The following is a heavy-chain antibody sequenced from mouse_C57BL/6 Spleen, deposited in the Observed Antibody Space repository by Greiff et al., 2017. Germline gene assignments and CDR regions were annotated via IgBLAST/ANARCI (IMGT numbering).Heavy chain of an antibody. CDR1: GFTFTDYY. CDR2: IRNKANGYTT. V-gene: IGHV7-3*01. J-gene: IGHJ4*01. CDR3: ARDRARAWDAMEY. Sequence: EVQLVESGGGLVQPGGSLSLSCAASGFTFTDYYMSWVRQPPGKALEWLGFIRNKANGYTTEYSASVKGRFTIARDNSQSILYLQMNALGAEDSATEYCARDRARAWDAMEYWGEGTSVTVSS.